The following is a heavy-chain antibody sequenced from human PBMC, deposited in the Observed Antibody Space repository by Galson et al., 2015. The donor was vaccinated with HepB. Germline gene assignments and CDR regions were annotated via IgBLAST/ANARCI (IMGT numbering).Heavy chain of an antibody. Sequence: SVKVSCKASGYTFTGYYMHWVRQAPGQGLEWMGWINPNSGGTNYAQKFQGRVTMTRDTSISTAYMELSRLRSDDTAVYYCARVLYYDFWSGYLPLQLTPYNWFDPWGQGTLVTVSS. CDR3: ARVLYYDFWSGYLPLQLTPYNWFDP. V-gene: IGHV1-2*02. CDR2: INPNSGGT. J-gene: IGHJ5*02. CDR1: GYTFTGYY. D-gene: IGHD3-3*01.